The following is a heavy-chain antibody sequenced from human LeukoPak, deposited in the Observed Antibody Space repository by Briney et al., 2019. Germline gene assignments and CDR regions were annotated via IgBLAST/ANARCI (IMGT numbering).Heavy chain of an antibody. CDR2: IYPGDSDT. V-gene: IGHV5-51*01. CDR3: ARVHPAGGSGYGDY. CDR1: GYSFTSYW. Sequence: HGESLKISCKGSGYSFTSYWIGWVRQMPGKGLEWMGIIYPGDSDTRYSPSFQGQVTISADRSISIAYLQWSSLRASDTAMYFCARVHPAGGSGYGDYWGQGTLVTVSS. J-gene: IGHJ4*02. D-gene: IGHD3-22*01.